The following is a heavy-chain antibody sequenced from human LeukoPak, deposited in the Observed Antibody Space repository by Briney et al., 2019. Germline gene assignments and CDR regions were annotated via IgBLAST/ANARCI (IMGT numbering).Heavy chain of an antibody. D-gene: IGHD2-15*01. CDR2: ISSSSSTI. V-gene: IGHV3-11*01. Sequence: GGSLRLSCAASGFTFSDYYMSWIRQAPGKGLEWVSYISSSSSTIYYADSVKGRFTISRDNAKNSLYLQMNSLRAEDTAVYYCASEVVSHYYYYGMDVWGQGTTVTVSS. J-gene: IGHJ6*02. CDR3: ASEVVSHYYYYGMDV. CDR1: GFTFSDYY.